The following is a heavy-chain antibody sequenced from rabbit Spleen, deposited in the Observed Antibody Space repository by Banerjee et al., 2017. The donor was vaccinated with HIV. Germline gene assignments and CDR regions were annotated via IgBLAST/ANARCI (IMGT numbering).Heavy chain of an antibody. V-gene: IGHV1S7*01. CDR3: EREFVRIKGYYWNL. CDR1: GFDFSTYS. D-gene: IGHD1-1*01. Sequence: QLVESGGGLVQPEGSLKLSCKASGFDFSTYSMIWVRQAPGKRLEWIGSIYPGFGLKKYAKCVKGRCTISTEKAQNTVCLQKSTLSQSRTPPYICEREFVRIKGYYWNLWAQGTL. J-gene: IGHJ4*01. CDR2: IYPGFGLK.